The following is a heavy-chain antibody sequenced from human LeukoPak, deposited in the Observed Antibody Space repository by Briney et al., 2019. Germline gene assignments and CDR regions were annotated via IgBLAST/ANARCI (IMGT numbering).Heavy chain of an antibody. CDR1: GYTFTSYY. Sequence: ASVKVSCKASGYTFTSYYMHWVRQAPGQGLEWMGWMNPNSGNTGYAQKFQGRVTITRNTSISTAYMELSSLRSEDTAVYYCARGGSYLSAFDIWGQGTMVTVSS. CDR3: ARGGSYLSAFDI. D-gene: IGHD3-10*01. CDR2: MNPNSGNT. J-gene: IGHJ3*02. V-gene: IGHV1-8*03.